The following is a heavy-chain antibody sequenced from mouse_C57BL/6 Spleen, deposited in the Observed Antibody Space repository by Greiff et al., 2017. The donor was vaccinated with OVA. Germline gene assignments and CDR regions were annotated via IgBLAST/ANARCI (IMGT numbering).Heavy chain of an antibody. CDR1: GYTFTSYW. Sequence: QVQLQQPGAELVMPGASVKLSCKASGYTFTSYWMHWVQQRPGQGLEWIGEIDPSDSYTNYNQKFKGQYTLTVDKSSSTAYMQLSRLTSEDSAVYDCARGTVVGRRGYFDVWGTGTTVTVSS. CDR3: ARGTVVGRRGYFDV. CDR2: IDPSDSYT. V-gene: IGHV1-69*01. J-gene: IGHJ1*03. D-gene: IGHD1-1*01.